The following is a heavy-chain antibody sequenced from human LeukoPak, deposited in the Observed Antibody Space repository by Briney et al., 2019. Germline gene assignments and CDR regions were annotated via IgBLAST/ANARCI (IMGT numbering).Heavy chain of an antibody. J-gene: IGHJ4*02. CDR2: ISYDGSNK. Sequence: GGSLRLSCAASGVTLSSYAMHWVRQAPGKGLEWVAVISYDGSNKYYADSVKGRFTISRDNSKNTLYLQMNSLRAEDTAVYYCARDSEYYYDSSGFGYWGQATLVTVSS. CDR1: GVTLSSYA. V-gene: IGHV3-30-3*01. D-gene: IGHD3-22*01. CDR3: ARDSEYYYDSSGFGY.